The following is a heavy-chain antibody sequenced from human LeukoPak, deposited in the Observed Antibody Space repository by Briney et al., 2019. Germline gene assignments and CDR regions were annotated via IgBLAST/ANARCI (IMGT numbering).Heavy chain of an antibody. V-gene: IGHV1-2*02. CDR2: INPNSDDT. CDR1: GYTFTGYY. CDR3: ARNPTHQLWLPEARFDP. J-gene: IGHJ5*02. Sequence: ASVKVFCKASGYTFTGYYIHWVRQAPGQGLEWMGWINPNSDDTSFAQRFQGRVTMTRDTSINTAYLELTRLRSDDTAVYYCARNPTHQLWLPEARFDPWGQGTLVTVSS. D-gene: IGHD5-18*01.